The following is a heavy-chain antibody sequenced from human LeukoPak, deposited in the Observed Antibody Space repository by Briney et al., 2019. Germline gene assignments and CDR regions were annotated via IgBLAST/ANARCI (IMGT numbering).Heavy chain of an antibody. CDR2: INPSGGST. D-gene: IGHD6-19*01. V-gene: IGHV1-46*01. Sequence: ASVKVSCKASGYTFTSYYMHWVRQAPGQGLEWMGIINPSGGSTSYAQRFQGRVTMTRDTSTSTVYMELSSLRSEDTAVYYCARARTVAGYYYYYGMDVWGQGTTVTVSS. CDR1: GYTFTSYY. J-gene: IGHJ6*02. CDR3: ARARTVAGYYYYYGMDV.